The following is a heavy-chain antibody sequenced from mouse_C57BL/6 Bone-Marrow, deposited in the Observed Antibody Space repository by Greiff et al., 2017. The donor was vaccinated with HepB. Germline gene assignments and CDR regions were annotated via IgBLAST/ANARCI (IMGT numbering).Heavy chain of an antibody. CDR2: INPSSGYT. D-gene: IGHD2-2*01. CDR1: GYTFTSYT. J-gene: IGHJ4*01. Sequence: QVQLKESGAELARPGASVKMSCKASGYTFTSYTMHWVKQRPGQGLEWIGYINPSSGYTKYNQKFKDKATLTADKSSSTAYMQLSSLTSEDSAVYYCARDGYEGMDYWGQGTSVTVSS. CDR3: ARDGYEGMDY. V-gene: IGHV1-4*01.